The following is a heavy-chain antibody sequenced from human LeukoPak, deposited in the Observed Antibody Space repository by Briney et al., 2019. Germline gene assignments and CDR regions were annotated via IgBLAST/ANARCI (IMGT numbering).Heavy chain of an antibody. D-gene: IGHD2-15*01. CDR3: CSYGLDAFDI. J-gene: IGHJ3*02. CDR2: INHSGST. CDR1: GGSLSSTGYY. V-gene: IGHV4-39*07. Sequence: SETLSLTCTVSGGSLSSTGYYWGWIRQPPGKGLEWIGEINHSGSTNYNPSLKSRVTISVDTSKNQFSLKLSSVTAADTAVYYCCSYGLDAFDIWGQGTMVTVSS.